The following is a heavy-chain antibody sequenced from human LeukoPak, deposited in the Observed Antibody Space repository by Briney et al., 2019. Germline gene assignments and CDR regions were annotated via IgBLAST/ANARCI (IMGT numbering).Heavy chain of an antibody. CDR1: XXTXSSYW. D-gene: IGHD5-18*01. CDR2: IKQDGSEK. J-gene: IGHJ4*02. CDR3: ASGVDTAMVPFDY. V-gene: IGHV3-7*01. Sequence: GGXXRLSCAXXXXTXSSYWMSWVRQAPGKGLEWVANIKQDGSEKYYVDSVKGRFTISRDNAKNSLYLQMNSLRAEDTAVYYCASGVDTAMVPFDYWGQGTLVTVSS.